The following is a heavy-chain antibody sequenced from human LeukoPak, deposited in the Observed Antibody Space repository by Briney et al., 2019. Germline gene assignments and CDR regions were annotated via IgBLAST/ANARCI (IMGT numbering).Heavy chain of an antibody. D-gene: IGHD6-19*01. CDR1: GGSFSGYY. CDR3: ARAKGIAVAGIIYSF. Sequence: SETPSLTCAVYGGSFSGYYWSWIRQPPGKGLEWIGEINHSGSTNYNPSLKSRVTISVDTSKNQFSLKLSSVTAADTAVYYCARAKGIAVAGIIYSFWGQGTLVTVSS. J-gene: IGHJ4*02. V-gene: IGHV4-34*01. CDR2: INHSGST.